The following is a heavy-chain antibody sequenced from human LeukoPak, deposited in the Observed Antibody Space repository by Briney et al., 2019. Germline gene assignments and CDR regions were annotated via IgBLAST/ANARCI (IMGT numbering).Heavy chain of an antibody. V-gene: IGHV1-24*01. J-gene: IGHJ4*02. Sequence: ASVKVSCKVSGYTLTELSMHWVRQAPGKGLEWMGGFDPEDGETIYAQKFQGRVTMTEDTSTDTAYMELSSLRSEDTAVYYCATWAGFTGPVQLWFPYYFDYWGQGTLVTVSS. CDR3: ATWAGFTGPVQLWFPYYFDY. D-gene: IGHD5-18*01. CDR2: FDPEDGET. CDR1: GYTLTELS.